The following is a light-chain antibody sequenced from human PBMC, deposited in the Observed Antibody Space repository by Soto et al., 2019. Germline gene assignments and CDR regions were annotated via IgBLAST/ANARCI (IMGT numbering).Light chain of an antibody. V-gene: IGKV1-5*03. CDR1: QTISSW. CDR3: QHYNSYSEA. Sequence: DIQITQSPSSLSGSVGDRVTITCRASQTISSWLAWYQQKPGKAPKLLIYKASTLKSGVPSRFSGSGSGKEFTLTIRSLQPDDFATYYCQHYNSYSEAFGQGTKVDIK. J-gene: IGKJ1*01. CDR2: KAS.